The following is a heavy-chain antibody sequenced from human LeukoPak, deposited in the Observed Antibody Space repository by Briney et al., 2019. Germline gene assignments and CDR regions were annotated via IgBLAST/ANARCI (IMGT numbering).Heavy chain of an antibody. J-gene: IGHJ4*02. D-gene: IGHD3-16*01. V-gene: IGHV4-39*01. CDR3: ARRKTRVGGDY. CDR1: GGSINSNSYY. Sequence: SETLSLTCTVSGGSINSNSYYWGWIRQPPGKGLEWIGNIYYTGNTYYNPSLKSRITISVDTSKNQFSLNLSSVTAADTAVYFWARRKTRVGGDYWGQGSLVPAPS. CDR2: IYYTGNT.